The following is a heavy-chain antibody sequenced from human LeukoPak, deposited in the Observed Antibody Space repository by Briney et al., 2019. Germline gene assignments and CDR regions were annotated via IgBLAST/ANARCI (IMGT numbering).Heavy chain of an antibody. Sequence: GRSLRLSRAASGFTFSSYGMHWVRQAPGKGLEWVAVIWYDGSNKYYPDSVQGRFTISRDNSKNTLYLQVNSLRAEDTAVYYCARDRSMSGWYIDLWGRGTLVTVSS. J-gene: IGHJ2*01. CDR2: IWYDGSNK. CDR3: ARDRSMSGWYIDL. D-gene: IGHD2/OR15-2a*01. V-gene: IGHV3-33*01. CDR1: GFTFSSYG.